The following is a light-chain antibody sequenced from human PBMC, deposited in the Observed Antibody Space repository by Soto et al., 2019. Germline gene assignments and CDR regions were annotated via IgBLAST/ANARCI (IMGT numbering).Light chain of an antibody. CDR2: DVS. CDR3: SSYRSSSPLVV. J-gene: IGLJ2*01. CDR1: ISDIGDYNY. V-gene: IGLV2-14*03. Sequence: QSALTQPASVSGSPGQSITISCTGTISDIGDYNYVSWYQQHPGKAPKLMIYDVSNRTSGVSNRFSGSKSGYTASLTISGLQPEDEADYYCSSYRSSSPLVVFGGGTKVTVL.